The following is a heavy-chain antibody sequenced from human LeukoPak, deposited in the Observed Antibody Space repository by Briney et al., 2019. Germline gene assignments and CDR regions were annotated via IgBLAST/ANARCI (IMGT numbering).Heavy chain of an antibody. CDR2: INQDGSEK. CDR3: ASGASVAVSGPG. Sequence: GGSLRLSCAASGFTFRSYWMSWVRQAPGKGLEGVANINQDGSEKYYVDSLKGRFTISRDNAKNSLYLQMSSLRAEDTALYYCASGASVAVSGPGWGEGTPVTVPA. V-gene: IGHV3-7*01. CDR1: GFTFRSYW. D-gene: IGHD6-19*01. J-gene: IGHJ4*02.